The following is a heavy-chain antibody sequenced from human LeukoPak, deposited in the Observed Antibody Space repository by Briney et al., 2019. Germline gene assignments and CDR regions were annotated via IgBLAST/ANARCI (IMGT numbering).Heavy chain of an antibody. V-gene: IGHV3-30*02. D-gene: IGHD5-12*01. CDR1: GFTFSSYG. CDR2: IRYDGCNK. Sequence: GGSLRLSCAASGFTFSSYGMHWVRQAPGKGLEWVAFIRYDGCNKYYADSVKGRFTISRDNSKNTLYLQMNSLRAEDTAVYYCAKGRGSLDYWGQGTLVTVSS. CDR3: AKGRGSLDY. J-gene: IGHJ4*02.